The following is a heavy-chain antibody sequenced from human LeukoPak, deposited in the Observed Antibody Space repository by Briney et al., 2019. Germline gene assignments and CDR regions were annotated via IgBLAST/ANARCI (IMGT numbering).Heavy chain of an antibody. CDR2: ISGSGGST. D-gene: IGHD5-18*01. CDR1: GFTFSSYA. J-gene: IGHJ2*01. V-gene: IGHV3-23*01. Sequence: GGSLRLSCAASGFTFSSYAMSWVRQAPGKGLEWVSAISGSGGSTYNADSVKGRFTISRDNSKNTLYLQMNSLRAEDTAVYYCAKASTVMVYWYFDLWGRGTLVTVSS. CDR3: AKASTVMVYWYFDL.